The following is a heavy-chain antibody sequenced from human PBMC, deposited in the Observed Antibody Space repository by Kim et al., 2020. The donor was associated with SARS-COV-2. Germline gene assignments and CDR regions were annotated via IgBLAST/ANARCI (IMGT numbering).Heavy chain of an antibody. D-gene: IGHD2-8*02. CDR3: AIGFTGPPPHG. CDR1: GFTFSSYN. Sequence: GGSLRLSCAASGFTFSSYNMNWVRQAPGKGLEWISSISSTSTIDYADSVKGRFTISRDNAKHSLYLQMNSLRDEDTALYYCAIGFTGPPPHGWGQGTLVTGAS. J-gene: IGHJ4*02. CDR2: ISSTSTI. V-gene: IGHV3-48*02.